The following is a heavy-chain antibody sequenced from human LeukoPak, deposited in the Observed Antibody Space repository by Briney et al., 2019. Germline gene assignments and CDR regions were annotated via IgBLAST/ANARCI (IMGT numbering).Heavy chain of an antibody. CDR1: GFTFSSYG. Sequence: GRSLRLSCAASGFTFSSYGLHWVRQAPGKGLEGVAVLWYDGSNKYYADSVKGRFTISRDNSKNTLYLQMNSLRAEDTAVYYCARAIGCSGGSCEGALDYWGQGTLVTVSS. J-gene: IGHJ4*02. V-gene: IGHV3-33*01. CDR3: ARAIGCSGGSCEGALDY. CDR2: LWYDGSNK. D-gene: IGHD2-15*01.